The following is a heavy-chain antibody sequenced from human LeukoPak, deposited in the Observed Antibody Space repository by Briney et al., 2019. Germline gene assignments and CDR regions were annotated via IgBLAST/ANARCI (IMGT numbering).Heavy chain of an antibody. V-gene: IGHV1-2*02. D-gene: IGHD6-13*01. J-gene: IGHJ5*02. Sequence: GASVKVSCKASGYTFTGYYMHWVRQAPGQGLEWMGWINPNSGGTNYAQKFQGRVTMTRDTSISTAYMELSRLRSDDTAVYYCARGLLPPGYSSSRIWLDPWGQGTLVTVSS. CDR3: ARGLLPPGYSSSRIWLDP. CDR2: INPNSGGT. CDR1: GYTFTGYY.